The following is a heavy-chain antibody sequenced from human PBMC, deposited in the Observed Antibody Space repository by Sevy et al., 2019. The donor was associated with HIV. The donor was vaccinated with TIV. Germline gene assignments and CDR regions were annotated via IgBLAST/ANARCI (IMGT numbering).Heavy chain of an antibody. J-gene: IGHJ4*02. CDR1: AFTFTDYA. D-gene: IGHD1-1*01. Sequence: GGSLRLSCAASAFTFTDYAMHWVRRAPGKGLEWVAAPSSDGNNIYYADSVKGRFTISGDYSKNTLYLQMNRLRNTDTGVYYCARGGTRVERDDRTTPFDHWGQGTLVTVSS. V-gene: IGHV3-30-3*01. CDR2: PSSDGNNI. CDR3: ARGGTRVERDDRTTPFDH.